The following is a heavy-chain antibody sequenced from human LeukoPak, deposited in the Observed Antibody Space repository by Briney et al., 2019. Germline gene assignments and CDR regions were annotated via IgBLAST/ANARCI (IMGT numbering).Heavy chain of an antibody. CDR3: ARGCSVAAAGTSCVRDFDY. CDR2: MNPNSGNT. D-gene: IGHD6-13*01. J-gene: IGHJ4*02. V-gene: IGHV1-8*01. CDR1: GYTFTSYD. Sequence: ASVKVSCKASGYTFTSYDINWVRQATGQGLEWMGWMNPNSGNTGYAQKFQGRVTMTRNTSISTAYMELSSLRSEDTAVYYCARGCSVAAAGTSCVRDFDYWGQGTLVTVSS.